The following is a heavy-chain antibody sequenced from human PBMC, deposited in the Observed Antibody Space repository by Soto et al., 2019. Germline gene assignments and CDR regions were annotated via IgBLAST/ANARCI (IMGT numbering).Heavy chain of an antibody. CDR1: GYTFTSYG. CDR2: ISAYNGNT. J-gene: IGHJ5*02. CDR3: ARDPTYYYGSGSQANWFDP. V-gene: IGHV1-18*01. Sequence: QVQLVQSGAEVKKPGASVKVSCKASGYTFTSYGISWVRQAPGQGLEWMGWISAYNGNTNYAQKLQGRVTMTTDTSTSTAYMERRSQRSDDTAVYYCARDPTYYYGSGSQANWFDPWGQGTLVTVSS. D-gene: IGHD3-10*01.